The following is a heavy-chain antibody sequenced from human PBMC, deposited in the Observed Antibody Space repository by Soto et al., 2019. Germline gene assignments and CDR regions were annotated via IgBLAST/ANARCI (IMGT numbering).Heavy chain of an antibody. V-gene: IGHV4-34*01. CDR1: GGSFSGYY. Sequence: SETLSLTCAVYGGSFSGYYWSWIRQPPGKGLEWIGEINHSGSTNYNPSLKSRVTISVDTSKNQFSLKLSSVTAADTAVYYCARELLWVWESKTGRDNWFYPWGKGTLVTVSS. CDR3: ARELLWVWESKTGRDNWFYP. D-gene: IGHD3-10*01. J-gene: IGHJ5*02. CDR2: INHSGST.